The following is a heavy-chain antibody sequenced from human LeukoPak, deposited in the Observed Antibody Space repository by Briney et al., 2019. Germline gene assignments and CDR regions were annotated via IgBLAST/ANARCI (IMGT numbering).Heavy chain of an antibody. CDR2: IWYDGSNK. V-gene: IGHV3-33*06. CDR1: GFTFSSYG. J-gene: IGHJ4*02. CDR3: AKQPFRTYYYGSGSYSPPDY. D-gene: IGHD3-10*01. Sequence: PGRSLRLSCAASGFTFSSYGMHWVRRAPGKGLEWVAVIWYDGSNKYYADSVKGRFTISRDNSKNTLYLQMNSLRAEDTAVYYCAKQPFRTYYYGSGSYSPPDYWGQGTLVTVSS.